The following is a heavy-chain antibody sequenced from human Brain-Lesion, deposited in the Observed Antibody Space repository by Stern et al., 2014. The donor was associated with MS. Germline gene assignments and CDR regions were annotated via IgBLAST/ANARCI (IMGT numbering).Heavy chain of an antibody. D-gene: IGHD1-14*01. CDR2: IYHSGGT. J-gene: IGHJ3*02. V-gene: IGHV4-4*02. CDR3: ARELPDLNAFDI. Sequence: QLQLQESGPGLVKPSGTLSLTCAVSGGSISSSNWGSWVRQSPGKGLEWIGEIYHSGGTKYSPSFESRVIISVDKPKTQFSLKLSYVTAADTAVYYCARELPDLNAFDIWGQGTMVTVSS. CDR1: GGSISSSNW.